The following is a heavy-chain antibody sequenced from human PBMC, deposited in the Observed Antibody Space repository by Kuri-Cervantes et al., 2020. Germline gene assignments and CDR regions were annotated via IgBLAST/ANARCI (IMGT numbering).Heavy chain of an antibody. D-gene: IGHD6-13*01. CDR2: INHSGST. V-gene: IGHV4-34*01. Sequence: SETLSLTCAVYGGSFSGYYWSWIRQPPGKGLEWIGEINHSGSTNYNPSLKSRVTISVDTSKNQFSLKLSSVTAADTAVYYCARISGYSSSWQPPVHAFDIWGQGTMVTVSS. CDR1: GGSFSGYY. CDR3: ARISGYSSSWQPPVHAFDI. J-gene: IGHJ3*02.